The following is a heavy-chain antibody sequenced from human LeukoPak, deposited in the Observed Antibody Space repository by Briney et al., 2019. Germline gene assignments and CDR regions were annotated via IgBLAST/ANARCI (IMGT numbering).Heavy chain of an antibody. J-gene: IGHJ4*02. D-gene: IGHD3-3*01. Sequence: GGSLRLSCAASGFTFSSYAMSWVRQAPGKGLEWVSAISGSGGSTYYADSVKGRFTISRDSSKNTLYLQMNSLRAEDTAVYYCAKSMEWLLFLSHFDYWGQGTLVTVSS. CDR1: GFTFSSYA. V-gene: IGHV3-23*01. CDR2: ISGSGGST. CDR3: AKSMEWLLFLSHFDY.